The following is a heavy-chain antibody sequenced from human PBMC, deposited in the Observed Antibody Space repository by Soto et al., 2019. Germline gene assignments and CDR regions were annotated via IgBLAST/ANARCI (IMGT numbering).Heavy chain of an antibody. Sequence: GGSLRLSCAASGFTFSSYAMSWVRQAPGKGLEWVSAISGSGGSTYYADSVKGRFTISRDNSKNTLYLQMNSLRAEDTAVYYCAKSDLAVAGTTPPYYFDYWGQGTLVTVSS. V-gene: IGHV3-23*01. CDR1: GFTFSSYA. J-gene: IGHJ4*02. CDR2: ISGSGGST. D-gene: IGHD6-19*01. CDR3: AKSDLAVAGTTPPYYFDY.